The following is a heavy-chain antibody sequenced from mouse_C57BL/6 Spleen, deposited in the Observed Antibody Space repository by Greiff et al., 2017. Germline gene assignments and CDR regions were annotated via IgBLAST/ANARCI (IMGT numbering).Heavy chain of an antibody. CDR1: GYTFTSYW. Sequence: VQLQQPGTELVKPGASVKLSCKASGYTFTSYWMHWVQQRPGQGLEWIGNINPSNGGTKYNEKFKSKATLTVDTSSSTAYMQHSSLTSEDSAVYYCTREGEYSNLYYAMDYWGQRTAVTGST. D-gene: IGHD2-5*01. V-gene: IGHV1-53*01. CDR2: INPSNGGT. J-gene: IGHJ4*01. CDR3: TREGEYSNLYYAMDY.